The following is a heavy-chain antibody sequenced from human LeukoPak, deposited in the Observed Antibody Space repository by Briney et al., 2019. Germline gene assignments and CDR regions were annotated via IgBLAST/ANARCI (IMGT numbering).Heavy chain of an antibody. Sequence: PGGSLRLSCAASGFTFSSYGMHWVRQAPGKGLEWVAVISYDGSNKYYADSVKGRFTISRDNSKNTLYLQMNSLRAEDTAVYYCAKDEQWLASSVYYYYGMDVWGQGTTVTVSS. D-gene: IGHD6-19*01. CDR2: ISYDGSNK. J-gene: IGHJ6*02. V-gene: IGHV3-30*18. CDR1: GFTFSSYG. CDR3: AKDEQWLASSVYYYYGMDV.